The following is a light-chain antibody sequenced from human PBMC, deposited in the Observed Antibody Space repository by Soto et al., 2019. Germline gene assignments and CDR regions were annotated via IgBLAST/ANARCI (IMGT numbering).Light chain of an antibody. CDR2: DAS. V-gene: IGKV3-11*01. CDR3: QQRSNWPRYT. CDR1: QTVSSY. J-gene: IGKJ2*01. Sequence: EIVLTQSPVTLSLSPGERATLSCRASQTVSSYLAWYQQKPGQAPRLLIYDASNRATGIPVRFSGSGSGTDFTLTISSLEPEDFAVYYCQQRSNWPRYTFRQGTKLEIK.